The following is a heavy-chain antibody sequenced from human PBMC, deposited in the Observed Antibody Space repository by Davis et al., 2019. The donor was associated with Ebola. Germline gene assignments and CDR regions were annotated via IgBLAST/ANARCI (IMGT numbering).Heavy chain of an antibody. J-gene: IGHJ6*02. Sequence: GGSLRLSCMASGYSFTSYWIGWVRQTPGKGLEWMGIIYPGDSDTRYSPSFQGQVTISADNSISTAYLQWCSLKASDTAMYYCARPMGQGPRSGTYYYGMDVWGQGTTVTVSS. V-gene: IGHV5-51*06. CDR1: GYSFTSYW. CDR2: IYPGDSDT. D-gene: IGHD3-10*01. CDR3: ARPMGQGPRSGTYYYGMDV.